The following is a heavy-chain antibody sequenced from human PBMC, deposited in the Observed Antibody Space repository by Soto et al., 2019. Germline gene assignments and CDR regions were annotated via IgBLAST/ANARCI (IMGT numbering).Heavy chain of an antibody. Sequence: DVQVADSGGGVIQPGGSLILSCAASGFIVNGKKYLTWVRQAPGTGLEWRSAVSSADVTSYADSVKGRFTVSLDNVKNTVYLQMNSLRSEDTVVYYWATWRLREHAVDVGGPGTRVTVSA. D-gene: IGHD4-17*01. CDR2: VSSADVT. CDR3: ATWRLREHAVDV. V-gene: IGHV3-53*01. CDR1: GFIVNGKKY. J-gene: IGHJ3*01.